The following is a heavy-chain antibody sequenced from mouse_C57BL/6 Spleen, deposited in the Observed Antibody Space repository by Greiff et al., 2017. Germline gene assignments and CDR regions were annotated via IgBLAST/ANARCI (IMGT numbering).Heavy chain of an antibody. CDR2: IDPSDSYT. CDR1: GYTFTSYW. V-gene: IGHV1-69*01. CDR3: ARHGDPYAMDY. J-gene: IGHJ4*01. Sequence: QVQLQQPGAELVMPGASVKLSCKASGYTFTSYWMHWVKQRPGQGLEWIGEIDPSDSYTNYNQKFKGKSTLTVDKSSSTAYMQLSSLTSEDSAVYYCARHGDPYAMDYWGQGTSVTVSS.